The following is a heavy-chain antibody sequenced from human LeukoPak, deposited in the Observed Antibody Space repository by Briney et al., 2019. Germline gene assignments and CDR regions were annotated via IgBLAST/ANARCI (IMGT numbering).Heavy chain of an antibody. J-gene: IGHJ5*02. Sequence: ASVKVSCKASGYTSTGYYMHWVRQAPGQGLEWMGRINPNSGGTNYAQKFQGRVTMTRDTSISTAYMELSRLRSDDTAVYYCARDRGTYGDYWFDPWGQGTLVTVSS. CDR3: ARDRGTYGDYWFDP. V-gene: IGHV1-2*06. D-gene: IGHD4-17*01. CDR2: INPNSGGT. CDR1: GYTSTGYY.